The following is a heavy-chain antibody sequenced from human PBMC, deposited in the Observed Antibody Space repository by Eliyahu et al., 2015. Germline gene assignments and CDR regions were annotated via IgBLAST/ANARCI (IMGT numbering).Heavy chain of an antibody. V-gene: IGHV3-23*04. D-gene: IGHD3-3*01. CDR2: ISVSGGTT. Sequence: EVXLVESGGGLVQPGGSLXLSCAASGFTFSRYAMSWVRQAPGKGLEWVSAISVSGGTTYYANSVKGRFTISRDNSENTLYLQMTSLRAEDTAVYYCAGDLEWLPFDYWGQGTLVTVSS. J-gene: IGHJ4*02. CDR1: GFTFSRYA. CDR3: AGDLEWLPFDY.